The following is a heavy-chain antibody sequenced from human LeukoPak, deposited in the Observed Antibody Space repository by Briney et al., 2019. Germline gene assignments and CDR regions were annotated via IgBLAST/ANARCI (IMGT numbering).Heavy chain of an antibody. CDR3: ARYNDIAVAGMRSYYYYGMDV. V-gene: IGHV3-21*01. CDR1: GFTFSYYN. D-gene: IGHD6-19*01. Sequence: PGGSLRLSCAASGFTFSYYNMNWVRQAPGKGLEWVSSISSSSSYIYYADSVKGRFTISRDNAKNSLYLQMNSLRAEDTAVYYCARYNDIAVAGMRSYYYYGMDVWGQGTTVTVSS. CDR2: ISSSSSYI. J-gene: IGHJ6*02.